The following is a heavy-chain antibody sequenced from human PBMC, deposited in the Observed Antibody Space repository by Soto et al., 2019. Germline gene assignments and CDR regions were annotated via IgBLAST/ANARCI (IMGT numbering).Heavy chain of an antibody. CDR1: GFTFDDYG. CDR3: ARDPYGGYQYYFDY. CDR2: INWNGVST. Sequence: GGSLRLSCAASGFTFDDYGMSWVRQAPGKGLELVSGINWNGVSTGYADSVKGRFTISRDNAKNSLYLQMNSLRAEDTALYYCARDPYGGYQYYFDYWGQGTLVTVSS. J-gene: IGHJ4*02. D-gene: IGHD5-12*01. V-gene: IGHV3-20*04.